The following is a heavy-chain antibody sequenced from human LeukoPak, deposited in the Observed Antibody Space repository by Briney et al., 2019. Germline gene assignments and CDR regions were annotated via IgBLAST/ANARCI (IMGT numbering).Heavy chain of an antibody. J-gene: IGHJ4*02. D-gene: IGHD6-19*01. CDR3: ARGAGYSSGWRVFDY. CDR1: GVSFSGYY. Sequence: SETLSLTCAVYGVSFSGYYWSWIRQPPGKGLEWIGEINHSGSTDYNPSLKSRATISVDTSKNQFSLKLSSVSAADTAVYYWARGAGYSSGWRVFDYWGQGTLVTVSS. CDR2: INHSGST. V-gene: IGHV4-34*01.